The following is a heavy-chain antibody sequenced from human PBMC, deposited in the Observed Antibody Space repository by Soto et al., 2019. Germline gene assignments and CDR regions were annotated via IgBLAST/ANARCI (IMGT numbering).Heavy chain of an antibody. J-gene: IGHJ4*02. Sequence: QMPLVQSGPEVKKPGTSVKVSCKASGFTFTSSAVQWVRQARGQRLEWIGWIVVGSGNTNYAQKFQERVTITRDMSTSTAYMELSSLRSEDTAVYYCAADLAVAGTEFDYWGQGTLVTVSS. V-gene: IGHV1-58*01. CDR1: GFTFTSSA. D-gene: IGHD6-19*01. CDR3: AADLAVAGTEFDY. CDR2: IVVGSGNT.